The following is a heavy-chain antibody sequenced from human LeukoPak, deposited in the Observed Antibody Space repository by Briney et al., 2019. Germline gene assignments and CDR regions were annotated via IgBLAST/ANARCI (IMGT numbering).Heavy chain of an antibody. J-gene: IGHJ4*02. Sequence: GGSLRLSCAASGFTFDDYGMSWVRQAPGKGLEWVSGFNWRGGSTGYADSVKGRFTISRDNAKNSLYLQMNSLRAEDTAVYYCARLREIPVFGVVTKSTSYFDYWGQGTLVTVSS. D-gene: IGHD3-3*01. V-gene: IGHV3-20*04. CDR1: GFTFDDYG. CDR2: FNWRGGST. CDR3: ARLREIPVFGVVTKSTSYFDY.